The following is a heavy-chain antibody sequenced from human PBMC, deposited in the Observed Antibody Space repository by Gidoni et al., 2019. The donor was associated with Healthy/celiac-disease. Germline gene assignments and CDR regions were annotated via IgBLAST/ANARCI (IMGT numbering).Heavy chain of an antibody. CDR1: GFTFSSYA. Sequence: EVQLLEAGGGLLQPGGSLRLSCAASGFTFSSYAMSWVRQAPGKGLGWVAAISGSGGSTYYADSVKGRFTISRDNSKNTLYLQMNSLRAEDTAVYYCAKDFLESVVPAALNWFDPWGQGTLVTVSS. CDR3: AKDFLESVVPAALNWFDP. D-gene: IGHD2-2*01. CDR2: ISGSGGST. V-gene: IGHV3-23*01. J-gene: IGHJ5*02.